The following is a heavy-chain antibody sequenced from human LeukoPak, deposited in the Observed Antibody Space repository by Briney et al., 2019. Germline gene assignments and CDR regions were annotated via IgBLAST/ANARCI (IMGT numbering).Heavy chain of an antibody. CDR1: GYTFTGYY. CDR2: INPNSGGT. CDR3: ARDRIAAAGTDPAW. J-gene: IGHJ4*02. V-gene: IGHV1-2*02. D-gene: IGHD6-13*01. Sequence: ASVKVSCKASGYTFTGYYMHWVRQAPGQGLEWMGWINPNSGGTNYAQKFQGRVTMTRDTSISTAYMELSRLRSDDTAVYYCARDRIAAAGTDPAWWGQGTLVTVSS.